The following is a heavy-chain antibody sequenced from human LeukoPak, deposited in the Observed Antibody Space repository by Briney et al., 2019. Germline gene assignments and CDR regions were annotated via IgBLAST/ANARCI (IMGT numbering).Heavy chain of an antibody. CDR3: ARDNAYYGSGRNNWFDP. V-gene: IGHV4-59*12. D-gene: IGHD3-10*01. CDR1: GGSISSYY. J-gene: IGHJ5*02. CDR2: IYYSGST. Sequence: SETLSLTCTVSGGSISSYYWSWIRQPPGKGLEWIGYIYYSGSTNYNPSLKSRVTISVDTSKNQFSLKLSSVTAADTAVYYCARDNAYYGSGRNNWFDPWGQGTLVTVSS.